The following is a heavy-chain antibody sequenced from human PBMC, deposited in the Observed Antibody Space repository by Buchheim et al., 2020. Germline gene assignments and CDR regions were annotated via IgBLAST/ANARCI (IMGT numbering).Heavy chain of an antibody. CDR2: ISGCGGST. CDR1: GFTFSSYA. CDR3: AKPNYYDSSGYYYEDYLDY. Sequence: EVQLLESGGGLVQPGGSLRLSCAASGFTFSSYAMSWVRQAPGKGLEWVSAISGCGGSTYYADSVKGRFTISRDNSKNTLYLQMNSLRAEDTAVYYCAKPNYYDSSGYYYEDYLDYWGQGTL. J-gene: IGHJ4*02. D-gene: IGHD3-22*01. V-gene: IGHV3-23*01.